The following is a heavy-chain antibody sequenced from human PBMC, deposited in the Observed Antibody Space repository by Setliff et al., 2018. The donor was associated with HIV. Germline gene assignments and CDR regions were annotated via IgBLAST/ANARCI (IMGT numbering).Heavy chain of an antibody. CDR2: INHSGSI. J-gene: IGHJ6*04. Sequence: SETLSLTCAVYGGSFSAYHWSWIRQTPGKGLEWLGEINHSGSINHNPSLRSRVIMSVDKSKNQFSLRLTSVTAADTAVYYCARGDTTWPTQLLDVWGKGTTVTVSS. D-gene: IGHD2-2*01. CDR1: GGSFSAYH. V-gene: IGHV4-34*01. CDR3: ARGDTTWPTQLLDV.